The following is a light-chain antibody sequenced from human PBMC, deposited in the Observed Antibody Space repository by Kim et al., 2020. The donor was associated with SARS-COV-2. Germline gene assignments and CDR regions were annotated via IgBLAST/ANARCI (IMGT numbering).Light chain of an antibody. CDR3: QQRSNWPLT. V-gene: IGKV3-11*01. CDR1: QSVSSY. Sequence: ESVLTQSPATLSLSPGERATLSCRASQSVSSYLAWYQQKPGQAPRLLIYDASNRATGIPARFSGSGSGTDFTLTISSLEPEDFAVYYCQQRSNWPLTFGRVPKVDI. J-gene: IGKJ4*01. CDR2: DAS.